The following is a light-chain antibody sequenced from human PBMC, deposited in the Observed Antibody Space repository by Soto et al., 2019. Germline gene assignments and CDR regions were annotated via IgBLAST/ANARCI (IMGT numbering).Light chain of an antibody. V-gene: IGKV1-5*01. CDR3: QQYNSYSSWP. J-gene: IGKJ1*01. CDR1: QSISSW. CDR2: DAS. Sequence: DIQMTQSPSTLSASVGDRVTITCRASQSISSWLAWYQQKPGKAPKPLIYDASSLESGVPSRFSGSGSGTEFTLTISSLQPDDFATYYCQQYNSYSSWPFGQGTKLDIK.